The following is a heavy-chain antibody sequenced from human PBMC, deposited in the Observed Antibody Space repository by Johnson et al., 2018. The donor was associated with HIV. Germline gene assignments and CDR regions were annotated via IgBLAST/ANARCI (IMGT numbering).Heavy chain of an antibody. Sequence: QVQLVESGGGLVKPGGSLRLSCEASRFTFSDYYMSWIRQTPGKGLEWVDYISSSGGTVYYADSVKGRYSIYRDNAKNSLYLQRNSLRAEDTAVDYCAREAWGFGERVDAFDIWGQGTMVIVSS. J-gene: IGHJ3*02. CDR3: AREAWGFGERVDAFDI. CDR2: ISSSGGTV. D-gene: IGHD3-10*01. CDR1: RFTFSDYY. V-gene: IGHV3-11*04.